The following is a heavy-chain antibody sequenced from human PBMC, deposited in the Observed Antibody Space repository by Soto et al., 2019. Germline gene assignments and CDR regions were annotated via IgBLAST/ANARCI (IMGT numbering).Heavy chain of an antibody. CDR3: ARDQGGPPYGMDV. D-gene: IGHD2-15*01. CDR1: GGSISSYY. V-gene: IGHV4-59*01. Sequence: SETLSLTCTVSGGSISSYYWSWIRQPPGKGLEWIGYIYYSGSTNYNPSLKSRVTISVDTSKNQFSLKLSSVTAADTAVYYCARDQGGPPYGMDVWGQGTTVSVSS. J-gene: IGHJ6*02. CDR2: IYYSGST.